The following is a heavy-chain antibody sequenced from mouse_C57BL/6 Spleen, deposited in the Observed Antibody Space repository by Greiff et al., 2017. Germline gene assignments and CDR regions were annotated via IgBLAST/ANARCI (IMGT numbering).Heavy chain of an antibody. CDR1: GYAFSSSW. CDR3: ARNDYYGSRGYGALAY. V-gene: IGHV1-82*01. J-gene: IGHJ3*01. CDR2: IYPGDGDT. D-gene: IGHD1-1*01. Sequence: QVQLQQSGPELVKPGASVKFSCKASGYAFSSSWMNWVKQRPGKGLEWIGRIYPGDGDTNYNGKFKGKATLTADKSSSTAYMQLSSLTSEDSAVYFCARNDYYGSRGYGALAYWGQGTLVTVSA.